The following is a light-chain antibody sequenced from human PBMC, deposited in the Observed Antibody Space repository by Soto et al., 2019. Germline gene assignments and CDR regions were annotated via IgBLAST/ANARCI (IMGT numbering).Light chain of an antibody. J-gene: IGKJ2*01. CDR3: QQFDTSPGYT. CDR2: GAS. CDR1: QSVRGSY. Sequence: EVVLTQSPDTLSLSPGETATLSGRASQSVRGSYLAWYQHKPGQSPRLLIYGASSRATGVPDRFSGGGSGTDFTLSISRLEPEDFAVYYCQQFDTSPGYTFGQGTKLEVK. V-gene: IGKV3-20*01.